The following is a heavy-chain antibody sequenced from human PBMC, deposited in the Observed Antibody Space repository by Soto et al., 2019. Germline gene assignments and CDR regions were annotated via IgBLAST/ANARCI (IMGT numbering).Heavy chain of an antibody. D-gene: IGHD4-17*01. V-gene: IGHV4-34*01. CDR2: INHSGST. CDR1: GGSFSGYY. CDR3: ARGGTTVTTFWFDP. Sequence: QVQLQQWGAGLLKPSETLSLTCAVYGGSFSGYYWSWIRQPPGKGLEWMGEINHSGSTNYNPSLKIRVTISVDTSKNQCSLKLSSVTAADTAVYYCARGGTTVTTFWFDPWGQGTLVTVSS. J-gene: IGHJ5*02.